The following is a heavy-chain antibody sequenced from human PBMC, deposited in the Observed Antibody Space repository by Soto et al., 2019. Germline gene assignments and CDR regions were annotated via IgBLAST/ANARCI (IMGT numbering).Heavy chain of an antibody. CDR3: AKVTKRAAAGRYEYYKYGMDV. CDR1: GFAFSTYA. V-gene: IGHV3-23*01. Sequence: EVQLLESGGALEHPGGSLRLSCAASGFAFSTYAMTWVRQAPGKGLEWVSVISGIGGSSYYAASVKGRFTISRDNSKNTLFLQMNGLRAEVTAVYYCAKVTKRAAAGRYEYYKYGMDVWGQGTTVTVSS. D-gene: IGHD6-13*01. J-gene: IGHJ6*02. CDR2: ISGIGGSS.